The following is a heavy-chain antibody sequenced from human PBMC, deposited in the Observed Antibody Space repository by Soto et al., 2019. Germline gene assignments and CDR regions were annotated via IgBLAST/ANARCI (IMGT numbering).Heavy chain of an antibody. CDR3: VRGRGWNLRKNWFDP. V-gene: IGHV1-8*01. J-gene: IGHJ5*02. CDR1: GYTFTRYD. Sequence: ASGKVCCKASGYTFTRYDINWVRQATGQGLEWMGWMNPNSGNTGYAQKFQGRVTMTRNTSISTAYMELSSLRSEDTAVYYCVRGRGWNLRKNWFDPWGQGTLVTVSS. D-gene: IGHD1-1*01. CDR2: MNPNSGNT.